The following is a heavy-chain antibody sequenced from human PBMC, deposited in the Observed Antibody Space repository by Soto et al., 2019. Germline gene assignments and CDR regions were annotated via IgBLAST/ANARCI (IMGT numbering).Heavy chain of an antibody. V-gene: IGHV1-18*01. Sequence: ASVKVSCKASGYTFTSYGISWVRQAPGQGLEWMGWISAYNGNTNYAQKLQGRVTMTTDTSTSTAYMELRSLRSDDTAVYYCARGFELLDYYDSSGDWFDPWGQGTLVTVSS. D-gene: IGHD3-22*01. CDR2: ISAYNGNT. CDR3: ARGFELLDYYDSSGDWFDP. CDR1: GYTFTSYG. J-gene: IGHJ5*02.